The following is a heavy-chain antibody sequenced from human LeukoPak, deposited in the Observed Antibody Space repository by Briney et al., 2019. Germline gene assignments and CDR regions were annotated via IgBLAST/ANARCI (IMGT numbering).Heavy chain of an antibody. Sequence: SETLSLTCAVYGGSFSGYYWSWIRQPPGKGLEWIEEINHSGSTNYNPSLKSRVTISVDTSKNQFSLKLSSVTAADTAVYYCARGKRVVVVAATARPFDYWGQGTLVTVSS. CDR2: INHSGST. J-gene: IGHJ4*02. V-gene: IGHV4-34*01. CDR1: GGSFSGYY. D-gene: IGHD2-15*01. CDR3: ARGKRVVVVAATARPFDY.